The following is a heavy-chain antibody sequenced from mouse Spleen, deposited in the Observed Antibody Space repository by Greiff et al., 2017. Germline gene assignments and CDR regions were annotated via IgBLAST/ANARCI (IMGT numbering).Heavy chain of an antibody. D-gene: IGHD1-1*01. V-gene: IGHV3-6*01. CDR1: GYSITSGYY. Sequence: EVQLQESGPGLVKPSQSLSLTCSVTGYSITSGYYWNWIRQFPGNKLEWMGYISYDGSNNYNPSLKNRISITRDTSKNQFFLKLNSVTTEDTATYYCASGGFITTADYWGQGTTLTVSS. J-gene: IGHJ2*01. CDR3: ASGGFITTADY. CDR2: ISYDGSN.